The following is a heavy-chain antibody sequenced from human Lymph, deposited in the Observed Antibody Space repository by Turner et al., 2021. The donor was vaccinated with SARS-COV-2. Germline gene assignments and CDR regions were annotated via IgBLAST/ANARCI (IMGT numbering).Heavy chain of an antibody. Sequence: EVQLVESGGGLVKPGGSLRRSCAASGFTFSSYSMNWVRQAPGKGLEWVSSISSSSSYIYYADSVKGRFTISRDNAKNSLYLQMNSLRAEDTAVYYCARDLAPYYFYGMDVWGQGTTVTVSS. J-gene: IGHJ6*02. V-gene: IGHV3-21*01. CDR3: ARDLAPYYFYGMDV. CDR1: GFTFSSYS. CDR2: ISSSSSYI. D-gene: IGHD3-3*02.